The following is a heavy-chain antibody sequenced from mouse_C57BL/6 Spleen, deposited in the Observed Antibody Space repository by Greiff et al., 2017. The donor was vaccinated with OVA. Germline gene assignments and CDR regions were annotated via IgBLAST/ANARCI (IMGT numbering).Heavy chain of an antibody. J-gene: IGHJ4*01. CDR2: IYPSDSET. CDR3: ARGGLLGSSFYAMDY. D-gene: IGHD1-1*01. V-gene: IGHV1-61*01. CDR1: GYTFTSYW. Sequence: QVQLKQPGAELVRPGSSVKLSCKASGYTFTSYWMDWVKQRPGQGLEWIGNIYPSDSETHYNQKFKDKATLTVDKSSSTAYMQLSSLTSEDSAVYYSARGGLLGSSFYAMDYWGQGTSVTVSS.